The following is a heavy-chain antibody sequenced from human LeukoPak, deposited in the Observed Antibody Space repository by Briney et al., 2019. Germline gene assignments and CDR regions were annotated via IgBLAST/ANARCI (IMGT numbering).Heavy chain of an antibody. J-gene: IGHJ4*02. CDR3: ARDIVVVTAILDY. Sequence: PGGSLRLSCAASGFTFSSYWMGWVRQAPGKGLEWVANIKQDGSEKYYVDSVKGRFTISRDNAKNSLYLQMNSLRAEDTAVYYCARDIVVVTAILDYWGQGTVVTVSS. D-gene: IGHD2-21*02. V-gene: IGHV3-7*01. CDR2: IKQDGSEK. CDR1: GFTFSSYW.